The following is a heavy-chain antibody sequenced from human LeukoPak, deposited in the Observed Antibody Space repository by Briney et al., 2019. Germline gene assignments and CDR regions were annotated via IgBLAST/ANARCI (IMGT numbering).Heavy chain of an antibody. Sequence: GGSLRLSCAASGFTFSSYAMSRVRQAPGKGLEWVSAISITVGGTYYADSVKGRFTISRDNSKNTLYLQMNSLSVEDTAVYYCAKRSHMLGATNPNYYFDHWGQGTLVTVSS. V-gene: IGHV3-23*01. CDR2: ISITVGGT. D-gene: IGHD1-26*01. CDR1: GFTFSSYA. J-gene: IGHJ4*02. CDR3: AKRSHMLGATNPNYYFDH.